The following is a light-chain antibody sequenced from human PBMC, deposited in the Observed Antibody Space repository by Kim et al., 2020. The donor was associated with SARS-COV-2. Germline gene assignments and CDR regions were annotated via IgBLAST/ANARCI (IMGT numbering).Light chain of an antibody. CDR3: QQYGRT. CDR2: GAS. Sequence: LCLSPGERATLSGRARQSVSSSYLAWYQQKPGQAPRLLIYGASSRATGIPDRFSGSGSGTDFTLTISRLEPEDFAVYYCQQYGRTFGQGTKVDIK. V-gene: IGKV3-20*01. J-gene: IGKJ1*01. CDR1: QSVSSSY.